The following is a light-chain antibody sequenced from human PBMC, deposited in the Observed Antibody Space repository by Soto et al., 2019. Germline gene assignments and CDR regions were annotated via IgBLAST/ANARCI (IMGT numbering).Light chain of an antibody. CDR1: SSNIGAGYD. J-gene: IGLJ2*01. CDR3: QSYDSSLSGSRV. CDR2: GNS. V-gene: IGLV1-40*01. Sequence: QSVLTQPPSVSGAPGQRVTISCTGSSSNIGAGYDVHWYQQRPGTAPKLLIYGNSNRPSGVPDRFSGSKSGTSASLAITGLQAEDEADYYCQSYDSSLSGSRVFGGGTKLT.